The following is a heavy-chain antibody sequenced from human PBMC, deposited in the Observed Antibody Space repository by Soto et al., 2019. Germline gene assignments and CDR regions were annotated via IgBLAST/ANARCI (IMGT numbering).Heavy chain of an antibody. Sequence: SETLSLTCTVSGGSISSGGYYWSWIRQHPGKGLEWIGYIYYSGSTYYNPSLKSRVTISVDTSKNQFSLKLSSMTAADTALFYCARAIPPIIVVVPAAMFDPWGQGTLVTVSS. J-gene: IGHJ5*02. CDR3: ARAIPPIIVVVPAAMFDP. D-gene: IGHD2-2*01. CDR2: IYYSGST. V-gene: IGHV4-31*03. CDR1: GGSISSGGYY.